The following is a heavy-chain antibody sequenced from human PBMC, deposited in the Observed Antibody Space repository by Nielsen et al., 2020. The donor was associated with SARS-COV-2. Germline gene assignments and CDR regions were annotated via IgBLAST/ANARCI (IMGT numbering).Heavy chain of an antibody. CDR1: GYTFTSYG. J-gene: IGHJ6*02. CDR2: ISAYNGNT. D-gene: IGHD2-2*01. Sequence: ASVKVSCKASGYTFTSYGISWVRQAPAQGLEWMGWISAYNGNTNYAQKLQGRVTMTTDTSTSTAYMELRSLRSDDTAVYYCARDLPAAMLGFYYYYGMDVWGQGTTVTVSS. CDR3: ARDLPAAMLGFYYYYGMDV. V-gene: IGHV1-18*01.